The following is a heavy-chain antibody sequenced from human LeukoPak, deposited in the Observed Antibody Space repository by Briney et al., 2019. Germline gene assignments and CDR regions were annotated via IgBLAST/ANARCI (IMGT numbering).Heavy chain of an antibody. D-gene: IGHD3-10*02. CDR1: GYTFTSYY. V-gene: IGHV1-46*01. Sequence: PVASVTVSCKASGYTFTSYYMHWLRQAPGQGRDWMGIINPSGGSTSYAHKFQGRVTMTRDTSTRTVYMELSSLRCEDTAVYYCARGRTMFNDYWGQGTLVNVSS. CDR3: ARGRTMFNDY. CDR2: INPSGGST. J-gene: IGHJ4*02.